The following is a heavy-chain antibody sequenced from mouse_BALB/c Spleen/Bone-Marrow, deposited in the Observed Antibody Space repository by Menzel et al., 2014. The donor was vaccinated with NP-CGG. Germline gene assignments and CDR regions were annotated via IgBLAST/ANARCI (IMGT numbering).Heavy chain of an antibody. Sequence: EVQLQQSGAELVKPGASVKLSCTASGFNIKDTYIHWVMQRPEQGLAWIGRIDPASGDTKFDPKFQGKATITADTSSNTAYLQVPNLTSEDTAVYYCARVNPWYFDVWGAGTTVTVSS. CDR1: GFNIKDTY. D-gene: IGHD2-2*01. CDR3: ARVNPWYFDV. CDR2: IDPASGDT. V-gene: IGHV14-3*02. J-gene: IGHJ1*01.